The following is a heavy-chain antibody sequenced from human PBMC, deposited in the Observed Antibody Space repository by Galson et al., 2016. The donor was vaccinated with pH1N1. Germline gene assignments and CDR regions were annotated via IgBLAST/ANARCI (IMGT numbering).Heavy chain of an antibody. CDR3: ARQNDYGDYRGDDFDI. CDR2: IYLGGSLI. J-gene: IGHJ3*02. CDR1: GYRFSSSW. D-gene: IGHD4-17*01. Sequence: QSGAEVKKPGESLKISCKGSGYRFSSSWIGWVRQMPGKGLEWMGIIYLGGSLIRYRPSFQGQVTISADKSVNIVYLEWGSLKASDTAMYYCARQNDYGDYRGDDFDIWRKGTTVTV. V-gene: IGHV5-51*01.